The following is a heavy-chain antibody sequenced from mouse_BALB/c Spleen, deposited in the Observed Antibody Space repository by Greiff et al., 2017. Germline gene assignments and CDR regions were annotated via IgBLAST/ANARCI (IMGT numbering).Heavy chain of an antibody. J-gene: IGHJ3*01. D-gene: IGHD1-2*01. CDR2: IDPANGNT. CDR1: GFNIKDTY. V-gene: IGHV14-3*02. Sequence: DVQLQESGAELVKPGASVKLSCTASGFNIKDTYMHWVKQRPEQGLEWIGRIDPANGNTKYDPKFQGKATITADTSSNTAYLQLSSLTSEDTAVYYCARDYGVGYWGQGTLVTVSA. CDR3: ARDYGVGY.